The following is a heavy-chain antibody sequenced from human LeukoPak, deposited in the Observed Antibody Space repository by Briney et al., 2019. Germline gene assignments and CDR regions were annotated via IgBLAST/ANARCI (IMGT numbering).Heavy chain of an antibody. V-gene: IGHV4-59*01. CDR1: GGSISSYY. J-gene: IGHJ4*02. Sequence: KPSETPSLTCTVSGGSISSYYWSWIRQPPGKGLEWIGYIYYSGSTNYNPSLKSRVTISVDTSKNQFSLKLSSVTAADTAVYYCARVGGYSRTDFDYWGQGTLVTVSS. D-gene: IGHD3-16*01. CDR2: IYYSGST. CDR3: ARVGGYSRTDFDY.